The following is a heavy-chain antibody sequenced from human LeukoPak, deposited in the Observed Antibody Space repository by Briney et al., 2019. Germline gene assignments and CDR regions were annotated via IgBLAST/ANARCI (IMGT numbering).Heavy chain of an antibody. D-gene: IGHD5-12*01. J-gene: IGHJ4*02. Sequence: GESLKISCKGSGYSFTSYWIGWGRQMRGKGLEWMGIIYPGDSDTSTSPSFQGQVTISADNSISTAYLQWSTLKASATAMYYCARHAPIVATIFFDYWGQGTLVTVSS. CDR1: GYSFTSYW. CDR3: ARHAPIVATIFFDY. V-gene: IGHV5-51*01. CDR2: IYPGDSDT.